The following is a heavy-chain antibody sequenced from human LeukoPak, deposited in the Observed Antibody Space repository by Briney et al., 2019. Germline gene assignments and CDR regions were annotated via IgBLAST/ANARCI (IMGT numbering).Heavy chain of an antibody. CDR1: GGSISSYY. D-gene: IGHD2-15*01. V-gene: IGHV4-59*12. CDR3: ANGGTTPIDY. J-gene: IGHJ4*02. Sequence: TSETLSLTCTVSGGSISSYYWSWIRQPPGKGLERIGYIYYSGSTNYNPSLKSRVTISVDTSKNQFSLKLSSVTAADTAVYYCANGGTTPIDYWGQGTLVTVSS. CDR2: IYYSGST.